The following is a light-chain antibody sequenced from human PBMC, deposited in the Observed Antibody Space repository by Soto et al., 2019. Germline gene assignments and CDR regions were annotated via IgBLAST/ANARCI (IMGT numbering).Light chain of an antibody. CDR1: SSDVGAYNY. V-gene: IGLV2-14*01. Sequence: QSALTQPASVSGSPGQSITISCTGTSSDVGAYNYVSWYQQHPGKAPKLMIYEVRNRPSGVSDRFSGSRSGNTASLTISGLQAEDVSDYYCSSYTSSSTWVFGGGTKLTVL. CDR3: SSYTSSSTWV. J-gene: IGLJ3*02. CDR2: EVR.